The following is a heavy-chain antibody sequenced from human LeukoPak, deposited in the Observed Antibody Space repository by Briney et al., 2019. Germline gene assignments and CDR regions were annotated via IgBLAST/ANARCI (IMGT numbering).Heavy chain of an antibody. V-gene: IGHV1-2*02. J-gene: IGHJ6*02. CDR3: ASYIVANYGMDV. CDR1: GYTFSGTGWY. Sequence: ASVKVSCKASGYTFSGTGWYLYWLRQAPGQGLECMGWIYPNNGATAYAQKFQGRVTMTRDTSISTAYMELSRLRSDDTAVYYCASYIVANYGMDVWGQGTTVTVSS. CDR2: IYPNNGAT. D-gene: IGHD5-12*01.